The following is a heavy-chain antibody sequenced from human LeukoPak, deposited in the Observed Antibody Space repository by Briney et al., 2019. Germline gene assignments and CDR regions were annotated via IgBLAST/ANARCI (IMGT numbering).Heavy chain of an antibody. J-gene: IGHJ4*02. CDR2: ISSSSSYT. CDR3: ARGGYSGYGLDY. CDR1: GFTFSSYS. Sequence: GGSLRLSCAASGFTFSSYSMNWVRQAPGKGLEWVSSISSSSSYTYYADSMKGRFTISRDNAKNSLYLQMNSLRTEDTAVYYCARGGYSGYGLDYWGQGTLVTVSS. D-gene: IGHD5-12*01. V-gene: IGHV3-21*01.